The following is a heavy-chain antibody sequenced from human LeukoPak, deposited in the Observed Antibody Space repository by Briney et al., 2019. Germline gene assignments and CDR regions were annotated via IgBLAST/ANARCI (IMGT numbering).Heavy chain of an antibody. J-gene: IGHJ5*02. V-gene: IGHV4-34*01. CDR2: INHSGST. CDR1: GGSFSGYY. CDR3: ARSQGPAATSAWFDP. Sequence: KPSETLSLTCAVYGGSFSGYYWSWIRQPPGKGLEWIGEINHSGSTNYNPSLKSRVTISVDTFKNQFSLKLSSVTAADTAVYYCARSQGPAATSAWFDPWGQGTLVTVSS. D-gene: IGHD2-2*01.